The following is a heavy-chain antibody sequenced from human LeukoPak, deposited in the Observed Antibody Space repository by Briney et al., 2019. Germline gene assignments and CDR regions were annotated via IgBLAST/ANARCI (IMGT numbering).Heavy chain of an antibody. V-gene: IGHV1-18*01. J-gene: IGHJ3*02. D-gene: IGHD3-22*01. CDR1: GYTFTSYG. CDR2: ISAYNGNT. CDR3: AREGPAYYYDSSGYYNAFDI. Sequence: ASVKVSCKASGYTFTSYGISWVRQAPGQGLEWMGSISAYNGNTNYAQKLQGRVTMTTDTSTSTAYMELRSLRSDDTAVYYCAREGPAYYYDSSGYYNAFDIWGQGTMVTVSS.